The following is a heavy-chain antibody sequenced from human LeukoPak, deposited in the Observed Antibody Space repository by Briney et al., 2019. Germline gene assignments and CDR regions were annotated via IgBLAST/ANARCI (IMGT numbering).Heavy chain of an antibody. J-gene: IGHJ6*04. D-gene: IGHD4-17*01. Sequence: PSQTLSLTCTVSGDSLTSGSRYWSWIRQPAGKGLEWIGHFYSSTRATYNPSLESRVTISGDTAKNQFSLKLDSVTAADTAVYFCARCMSELDYGDYAYYYHMDVWGKGTTVTVSS. CDR1: GDSLTSGSRY. CDR2: FYSSTRA. V-gene: IGHV4-61*09. CDR3: ARCMSELDYGDYAYYYHMDV.